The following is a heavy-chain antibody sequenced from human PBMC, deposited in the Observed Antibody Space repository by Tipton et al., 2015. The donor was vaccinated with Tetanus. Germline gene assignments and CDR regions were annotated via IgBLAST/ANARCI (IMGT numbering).Heavy chain of an antibody. CDR2: IDPNSGGT. CDR1: GYTFTGYY. V-gene: IGHV1-2*02. CDR3: ARDRGNYIYYGMDV. Sequence: QLVQSGAEMKKPGASVEVSCKASGYTFTGYYMYWVRQAPGQGLEWVGWIDPNSGGTVYAPRFQGRVTMTRDTSISTAYMELSSLRSDDTAVYYCARDRGNYIYYGMDVWGPGTTVTVS. D-gene: IGHD3-22*01. J-gene: IGHJ6*02.